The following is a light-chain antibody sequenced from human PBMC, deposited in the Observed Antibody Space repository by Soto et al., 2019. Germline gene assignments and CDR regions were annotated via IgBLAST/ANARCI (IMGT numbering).Light chain of an antibody. CDR2: DVN. J-gene: IGLJ1*01. CDR1: SSDVGSYNS. V-gene: IGLV2-14*03. Sequence: QSVLNQPASVSGSPGQSIAISCTGTSSDVGSYNSVSWYQQYPGKAPTLMIHDVNNRPSGISNRFSGSKSGNTASLTISGLQAEDEADYYCSSFTSSTSYVFGSGTKVTVL. CDR3: SSFTSSTSYV.